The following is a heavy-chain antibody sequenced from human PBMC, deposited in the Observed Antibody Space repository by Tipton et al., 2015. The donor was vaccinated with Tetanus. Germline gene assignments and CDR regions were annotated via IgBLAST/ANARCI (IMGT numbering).Heavy chain of an antibody. CDR3: ARGEAAGMQGLGY. J-gene: IGHJ4*02. V-gene: IGHV1-69*01. CDR1: GGTFSTFP. CDR2: IIPVFGTP. Sequence: QLVQSGAEVKKPGSSVKVSCKFSGGTFSTFPINWVRQAPGQGLEWMGQIIPVFGTPNYAHNFQGRVTITADESTSTAYLEVNSLRSEDTAVYYCARGEAAGMQGLGYWGQGTQVTVSS. D-gene: IGHD6-13*01.